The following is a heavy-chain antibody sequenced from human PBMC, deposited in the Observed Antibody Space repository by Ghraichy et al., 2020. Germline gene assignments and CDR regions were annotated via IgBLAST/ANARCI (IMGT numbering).Heavy chain of an antibody. Sequence: SETLSLTCTVSGGSVSSGSYYWSWIRQPPGKGLEWIGYIYYSGSTNYNPSLKSRVTISVDTSKNQFSLKLSSVTAADTAVYYCARWGHKEGYCSGGSCYSGYYYGMDVWGQGTTVTVSS. V-gene: IGHV4-61*01. CDR1: GGSVSSGSYY. J-gene: IGHJ6*02. CDR3: ARWGHKEGYCSGGSCYSGYYYGMDV. CDR2: IYYSGST. D-gene: IGHD2-15*01.